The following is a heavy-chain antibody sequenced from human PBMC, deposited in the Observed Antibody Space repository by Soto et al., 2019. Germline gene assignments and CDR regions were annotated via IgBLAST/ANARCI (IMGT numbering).Heavy chain of an antibody. CDR3: ARGRYALDV. Sequence: PGGSLRLSCAASGFNVGDYEMNWVRQAPGKGLEWISMITSGGTVFYYADSVRGRFAISRDDTENSLHLQMNSLRVEDTAMYYCARGRYALDVWGQGTTVTVSS. CDR2: ITSGGTVF. D-gene: IGHD3-9*01. J-gene: IGHJ6*02. V-gene: IGHV3-48*03. CDR1: GFNVGDYE.